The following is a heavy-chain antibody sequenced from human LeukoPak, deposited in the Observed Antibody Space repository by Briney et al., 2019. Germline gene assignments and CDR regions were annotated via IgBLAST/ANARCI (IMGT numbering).Heavy chain of an antibody. CDR3: ARAQGAYDFAAFDI. CDR2: INAGSGNT. J-gene: IGHJ3*02. CDR1: GYTFSTYA. D-gene: IGHD5-12*01. Sequence: GASVKVSCKASGYTFSTYAIHWVRQAPGQRPEWMGWINAGSGNTKSSQKFQGRVSITRDKSASTAYMELSSLRSEDTAVYYCARAQGAYDFAAFDIWGQGTVVTVSS. V-gene: IGHV1-3*01.